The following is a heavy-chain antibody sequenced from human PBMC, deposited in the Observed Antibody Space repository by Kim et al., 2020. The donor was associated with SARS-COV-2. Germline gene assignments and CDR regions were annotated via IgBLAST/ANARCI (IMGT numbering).Heavy chain of an antibody. V-gene: IGHV3-30*18. D-gene: IGHD3-10*01. CDR1: GFTFSSYG. CDR2: ISYDGSNK. Sequence: GGSLRLSCAASGFTFSSYGMHWVRQAPGKGLEWVAVISYDGSNKYYADSVKGRFTISRDNSKNTLYLQMNSLRAEDTAVYYCAKGGGLGSGHGMDVWGQG. J-gene: IGHJ6*02. CDR3: AKGGGLGSGHGMDV.